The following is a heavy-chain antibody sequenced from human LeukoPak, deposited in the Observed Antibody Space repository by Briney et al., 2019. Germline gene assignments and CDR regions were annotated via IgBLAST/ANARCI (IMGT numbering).Heavy chain of an antibody. D-gene: IGHD1-7*01. Sequence: GGSLRLSCAASGFSFSDYYMSWIRQAPGRGLEWVSYISSSGDTMFYSDSVKGRFTISRDNGKKSLFLEINSLRAEDAAIYYCARVMGNYASDYWGQGALVTVSS. CDR1: GFSFSDYY. CDR2: ISSSGDTM. CDR3: ARVMGNYASDY. V-gene: IGHV3-11*04. J-gene: IGHJ4*02.